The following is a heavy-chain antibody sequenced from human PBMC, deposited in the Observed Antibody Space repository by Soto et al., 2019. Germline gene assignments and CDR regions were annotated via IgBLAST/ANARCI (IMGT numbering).Heavy chain of an antibody. V-gene: IGHV3-23*04. J-gene: IGHJ4*02. CDR3: AKGPEYDILTGCDF. CDR1: GFTFSLSA. D-gene: IGHD3-9*01. Sequence: EVQLVESGGGFVQPGESLRLSCAASGFTFSLSAMSWVRQAPGRGLEWVSSISGGGSSTDYAESVKGRFTISRDNSKNTVHLQINSLRAKETAVYYCAKGPEYDILTGCDFWGQGALVTVS. CDR2: ISGGGSST.